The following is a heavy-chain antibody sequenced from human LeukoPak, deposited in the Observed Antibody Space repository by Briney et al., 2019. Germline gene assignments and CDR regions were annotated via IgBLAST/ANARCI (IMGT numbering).Heavy chain of an antibody. Sequence: SETLSLTCTVSGGSISSGGYYRSWIRQPPGKGLEWIGYIYYSGSTNYNPSLKSRVTISVDTSKNQFSLKLSSVTAADTAVYYCARAEVDELRAFDIWGQGTMVTVSS. J-gene: IGHJ3*02. CDR3: ARAEVDELRAFDI. CDR1: GGSISSGGYY. CDR2: IYYSGST. D-gene: IGHD3-10*01. V-gene: IGHV4-61*08.